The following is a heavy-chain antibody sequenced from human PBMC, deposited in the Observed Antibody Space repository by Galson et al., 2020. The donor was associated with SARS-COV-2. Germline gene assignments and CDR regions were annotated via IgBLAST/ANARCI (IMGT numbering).Heavy chain of an antibody. J-gene: IGHJ6*02. CDR2: IYYSGST. CDR1: GGSISSGGYY. V-gene: IGHV4-31*03. Sequence: ASETLSLTCTVSGGSISSGGYYWSWIRQHPGKGLEWIGYIYYSGSTYYNPSLKSRVTISVDTYKNQFSLRLSSVTAADTAVYYCARDSPGADGMDVWGQGTTVTVSS. CDR3: ARDSPGADGMDV.